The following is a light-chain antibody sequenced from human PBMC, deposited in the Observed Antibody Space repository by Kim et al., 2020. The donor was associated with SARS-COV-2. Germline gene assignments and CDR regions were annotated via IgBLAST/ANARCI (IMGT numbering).Light chain of an antibody. Sequence: SASVGDRVTITCRATQSVTAWLAWYQQKPGKAPTLLIYAASSLQNGVSPRFSGTGFGTDFTLTIDNVQPDDFATYFCQQAGSLPYTFGQGTKVEI. CDR2: AAS. V-gene: IGKV1-12*01. J-gene: IGKJ2*01. CDR3: QQAGSLPYT. CDR1: QSVTAW.